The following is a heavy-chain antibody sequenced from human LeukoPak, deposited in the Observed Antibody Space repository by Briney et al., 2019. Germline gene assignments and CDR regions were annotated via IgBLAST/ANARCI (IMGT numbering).Heavy chain of an antibody. CDR3: ARHKGNSYGPWDD. CDR2: FSYSGNT. Sequence: KSSETLSLTCTVSGASVRSYYWSWIRQPPGKKLESIGYFSYSGNTNYYPSLQSRVTISVDTSKNQFSLRLNSVTAADTAVYYCARHKGNSYGPWDDWGQGTLVTVSS. D-gene: IGHD3-10*01. CDR1: GASVRSYY. J-gene: IGHJ4*02. V-gene: IGHV4-59*08.